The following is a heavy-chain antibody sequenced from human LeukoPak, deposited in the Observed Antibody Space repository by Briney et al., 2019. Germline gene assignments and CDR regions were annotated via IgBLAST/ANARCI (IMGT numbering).Heavy chain of an antibody. CDR3: ARSMSSSLNPIDY. CDR1: GFAFGGYG. D-gene: IGHD6-13*01. CDR2: IWYGGGNK. V-gene: IGHV3-33*01. Sequence: GGSLRLSCAASGFAFGGYGMHWVRQAPGKGLESLAVIWYGGGNKYYADSVKGRFTISRDNSKNTLYLQMNSLTVEDTAVYYCARSMSSSLNPIDYWGQGTLVTVSS. J-gene: IGHJ4*02.